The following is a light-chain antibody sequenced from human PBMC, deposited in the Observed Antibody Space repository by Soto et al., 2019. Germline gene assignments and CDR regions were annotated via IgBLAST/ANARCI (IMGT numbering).Light chain of an antibody. CDR2: AVS. Sequence: QSVLTQPXSVSGSPGQSITISCTGTSSDVGGYNHVSWYQHSPGKAPKLILFAVSDRPSGVSHRFSGSKSGXXASLTISGLXXEDXADYYXCSYTSLSTVVFGGG. V-gene: IGLV2-14*01. CDR3: CSYTSLSTVV. CDR1: SSDVGGYNH. J-gene: IGLJ2*01.